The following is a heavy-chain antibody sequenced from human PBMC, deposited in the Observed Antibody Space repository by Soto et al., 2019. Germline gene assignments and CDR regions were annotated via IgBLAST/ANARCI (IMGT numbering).Heavy chain of an antibody. V-gene: IGHV4-59*01. Sequence: PSETLSLTCTVSGGSISGYYWSWIRQHPGKGLEWIGYIYYSGSTYYNPSLKSRVTISVDTSKNQFSLKLSPVTAADTAVYYCARYCSGGSCYLDPWGQGTLVTVSS. CDR3: ARYCSGGSCYLDP. CDR1: GGSISGYY. CDR2: IYYSGST. J-gene: IGHJ5*02. D-gene: IGHD2-15*01.